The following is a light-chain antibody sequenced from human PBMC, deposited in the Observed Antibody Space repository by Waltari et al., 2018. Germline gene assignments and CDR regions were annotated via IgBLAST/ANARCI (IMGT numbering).Light chain of an antibody. CDR3: SAHAGTNYVV. CDR2: HVR. J-gene: IGLJ2*01. V-gene: IGLV2-8*01. CDR1: RIDVAGYNY. Sequence: QSALTQPPSASGSPGQSVTISCTCTRIDVAGYNYVRWSQQHPGKPPKLMIYHVRERPSGVPDRFSGSKSGNTASLTVSGLQDEDEADYYCSAHAGTNYVVFGGGTKLTVL.